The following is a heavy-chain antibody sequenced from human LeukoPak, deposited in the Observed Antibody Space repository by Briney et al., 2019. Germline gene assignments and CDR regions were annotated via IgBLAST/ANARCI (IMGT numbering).Heavy chain of an antibody. V-gene: IGHV7-4-1*02. CDR3: ARHDTDDDFDY. Sequence: ASVSVSCKACGYTFTRYAINWLGQAPGQGREWMGWINMYTANPAYAQGFTERFVFSLDTSVTTAYLQISNLKTEDTAVYYCARHDTDDDFDYWGQGTLVTVSS. CDR1: GYTFTRYA. CDR2: INMYTANP. J-gene: IGHJ4*02. D-gene: IGHD3-3*01.